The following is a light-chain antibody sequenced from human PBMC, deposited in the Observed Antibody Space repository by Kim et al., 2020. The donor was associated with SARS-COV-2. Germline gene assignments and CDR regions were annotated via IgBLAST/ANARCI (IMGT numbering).Light chain of an antibody. CDR3: SSYGGTSNPYV. J-gene: IGLJ1*01. V-gene: IGLV2-8*01. Sequence: QSGTSSCTGTSSDVGGYNSDSWYQHHPGKAPKLMIYEVTKRRSGVPDRFAGSKSGNAASLTGSGLRAEDEADDYCSSYGGTSNPYVFGTGTKVTVL. CDR1: SSDVGGYNS. CDR2: EVT.